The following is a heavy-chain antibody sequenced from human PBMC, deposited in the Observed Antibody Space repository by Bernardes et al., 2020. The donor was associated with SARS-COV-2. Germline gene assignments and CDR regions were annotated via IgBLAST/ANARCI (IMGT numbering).Heavy chain of an antibody. CDR2: ISWNSGSI. CDR3: AKLVSREDYFDY. V-gene: IGHV3-9*01. CDR1: GFTFDDYA. Sequence: GGSLRLSCAASGFTFDDYAMHWVRQAPGKGLEWVSGISWNSGSIGYADSVKGRFTISRDNAKNSLYLQMNSLRAEDTALYYCAKLVSREDYFDYWGQGTLVTVSS. J-gene: IGHJ4*02. D-gene: IGHD6-13*01.